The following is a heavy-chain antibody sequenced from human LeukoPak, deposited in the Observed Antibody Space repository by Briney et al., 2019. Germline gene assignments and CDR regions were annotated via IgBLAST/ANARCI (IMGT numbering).Heavy chain of an antibody. CDR1: GGSISSYY. CDR2: IYYSGST. D-gene: IGHD3-22*01. Sequence: SETLSLTCTVSGGSISSYYWSWIRQPPGKGLEWIGYIYYSGSTNFNPSLKSRVTISVDTSKNQFSLELSSVTAADTAVYYCARDRHYYDSSGSYFDYWGQGTLVTVSS. J-gene: IGHJ4*02. V-gene: IGHV4-59*01. CDR3: ARDRHYYDSSGSYFDY.